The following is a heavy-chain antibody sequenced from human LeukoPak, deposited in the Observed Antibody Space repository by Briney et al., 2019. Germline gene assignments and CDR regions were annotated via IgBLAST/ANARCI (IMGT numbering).Heavy chain of an antibody. V-gene: IGHV4-59*01. D-gene: IGHD5-24*01. CDR3: ARDRGGYNYPYYFDY. CDR2: IYYSGST. CDR1: GGSISSYY. Sequence: SETLSLTCTVSGGSISSYYWSWIRQPPGKGLEWIGYIYYSGSTNYNPSLKSRVTISVDTSKNQFSLKLSSVTAADTAVYYCARDRGGYNYPYYFDYWGQGTLVTVSS. J-gene: IGHJ4*02.